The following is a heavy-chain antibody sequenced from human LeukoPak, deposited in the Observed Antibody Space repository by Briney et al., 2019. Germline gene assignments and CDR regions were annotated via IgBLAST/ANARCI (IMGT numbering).Heavy chain of an antibody. J-gene: IGHJ4*02. Sequence: PSETLSLTCTVSGGSISSYYWSWIRQPPGKGLGWIGYIYYSGSTNYNPSLKSRVTISVDTSKNQFSLKLSSVTAADTAVYYCARVGESHVFDYWGQGTLVTVSS. CDR1: GGSISSYY. CDR2: IYYSGST. CDR3: ARVGESHVFDY. V-gene: IGHV4-59*01.